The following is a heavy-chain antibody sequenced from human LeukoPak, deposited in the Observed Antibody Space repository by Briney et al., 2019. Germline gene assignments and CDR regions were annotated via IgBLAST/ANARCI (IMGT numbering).Heavy chain of an antibody. D-gene: IGHD1-26*01. CDR2: VNWSGGST. CDR1: GFTFDDYV. J-gene: IGHJ4*02. CDR3: TRGSGSYPDY. V-gene: IGHV3-20*04. Sequence: GGSLRLSCAASGFTFDDYVMSWVRQAPGKGLELVSSVNWSGGSTAYADSVKGRFTISRDNAKNSLYLQMNSLRAEDTAWYYCTRGSGSYPDYWGQGTLVTVSS.